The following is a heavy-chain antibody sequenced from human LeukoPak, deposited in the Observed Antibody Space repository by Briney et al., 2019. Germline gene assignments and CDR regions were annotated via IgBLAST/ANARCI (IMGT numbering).Heavy chain of an antibody. CDR2: ISGSGGST. Sequence: PGGSLRLSCAASGFTFSSYAMSWVRQAPGKGLEWVSAISGSGGSTYYADSVKGRFTISRDNSKNTLYLQMNSLRAEDTAVYYCAKAGVGGRYNWNDLAWFDPWGQGTLVTVSS. CDR1: GFTFSSYA. D-gene: IGHD1-1*01. CDR3: AKAGVGGRYNWNDLAWFDP. J-gene: IGHJ5*02. V-gene: IGHV3-23*01.